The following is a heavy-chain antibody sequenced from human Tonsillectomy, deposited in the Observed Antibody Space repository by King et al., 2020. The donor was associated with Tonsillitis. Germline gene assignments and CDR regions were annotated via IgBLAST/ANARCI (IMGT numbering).Heavy chain of an antibody. J-gene: IGHJ6*02. V-gene: IGHV4-59*08. CDR3: ARHALDHYYFYGMDV. CDR1: GGSISNYY. Sequence: VQLQESGPGLVKPSETLSLTCTVSGGSISNYYWSWIRQPPGKGLEWIGYIFYSGLTNYNPSLKSRVTISVDTSKNQFSLKLTSVTATDTAMYYYARHALDHYYFYGMDVWGQGTTVTVSS. CDR2: IFYSGLT. D-gene: IGHD1-1*01.